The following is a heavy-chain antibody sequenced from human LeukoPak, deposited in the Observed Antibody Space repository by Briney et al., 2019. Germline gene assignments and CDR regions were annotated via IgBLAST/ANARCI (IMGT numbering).Heavy chain of an antibody. D-gene: IGHD2-21*01. Sequence: PGGSLRLSCEASGFTFSSYWMSWVRQAPGKGLEWVAVISYDGSNKYYADSVKGRFTISRDNSKNTLYLQMNSLRAEDTAVYYCARGGDVYYYYGMDVWGQGTTVTVSS. CDR2: ISYDGSNK. CDR1: GFTFSSYW. J-gene: IGHJ6*02. CDR3: ARGGDVYYYYGMDV. V-gene: IGHV3-30-3*01.